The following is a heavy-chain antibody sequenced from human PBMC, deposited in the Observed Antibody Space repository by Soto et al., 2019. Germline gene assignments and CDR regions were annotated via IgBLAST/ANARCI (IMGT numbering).Heavy chain of an antibody. CDR2: INGGDGKT. Sequence: QVQLVQSGAEVKRPGASVKISCKASGYTFTIHAIHWVRQAPGQRLEWMGWINGGDGKTVYSQNFQGRVTLTRDTSTTTVDMELNASTSEYTAVYFCAGGYYGSADYWGQGTLVTVSS. V-gene: IGHV1-3*01. CDR3: AGGYYGSADY. CDR1: GYTFTIHA. J-gene: IGHJ4*02. D-gene: IGHD3-10*01.